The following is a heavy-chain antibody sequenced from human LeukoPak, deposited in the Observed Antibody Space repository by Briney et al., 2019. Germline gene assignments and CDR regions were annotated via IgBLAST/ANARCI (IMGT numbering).Heavy chain of an antibody. CDR2: INPNSGGA. V-gene: IGHV1-2*02. J-gene: IGHJ4*02. D-gene: IGHD3/OR15-3a*01. CDR3: ASRGDFWTDY. CDR1: GYTFTGYY. Sequence: GASVKVSCKASGYTFTGYYMHWVRQAPGQGLEWMGWINPNSGGATYAQKFLGRVTMTRDTSISTAYLELSRLRSDDTAVYFCASRGDFWTDYWGQGTLVTVSS.